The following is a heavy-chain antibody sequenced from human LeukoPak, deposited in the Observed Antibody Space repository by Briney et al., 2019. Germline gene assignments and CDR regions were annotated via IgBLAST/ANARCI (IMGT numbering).Heavy chain of an antibody. CDR3: ARGVNSGYFDY. D-gene: IGHD1-26*01. CDR1: GGSISSYY. CDR2: IYYSGST. V-gene: IGHV4-59*01. Sequence: SETLSLTCTVSGGSISSYYWTWIRQPPGKGPEWIGYIYYSGSTNYNPSLKSRVTISVDTSKNQCSLKLTSVTAADTAVYYCARGVNSGYFDYCGQGTLVTVSS. J-gene: IGHJ4*02.